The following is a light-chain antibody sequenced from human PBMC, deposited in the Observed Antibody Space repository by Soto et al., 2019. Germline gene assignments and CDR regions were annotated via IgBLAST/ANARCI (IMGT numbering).Light chain of an antibody. CDR1: QSVSSN. J-gene: IGKJ5*01. Sequence: EIVMTQSPDTLPVSPGERATLSCRASQSVSSNLAWYQQKPGQAPRLLIYGASTRATGIPARFSGSGSGTEFTLTISSLQSEDFAVYYCQQYNNWPPTTFGQGTRLEIK. CDR3: QQYNNWPPTT. CDR2: GAS. V-gene: IGKV3-15*01.